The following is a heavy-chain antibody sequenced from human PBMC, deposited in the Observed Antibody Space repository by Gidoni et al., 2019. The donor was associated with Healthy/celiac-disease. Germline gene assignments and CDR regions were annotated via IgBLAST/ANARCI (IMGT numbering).Heavy chain of an antibody. J-gene: IGHJ2*01. V-gene: IGHV3-64*01. CDR2: ISSNGGST. Sequence: EVQLVESGGGLVQPGGSLRLSCAASGFTCSRHAMHWVRQAPGKGLEYVSAISSNGGSTYYANSVKGRFTISRDTSKNTLYLQMGSLRAEDMAVYYCARIAAAGRRTYWYFDLWGRGTLVTVSS. CDR3: ARIAAAGRRTYWYFDL. CDR1: GFTCSRHA. D-gene: IGHD6-13*01.